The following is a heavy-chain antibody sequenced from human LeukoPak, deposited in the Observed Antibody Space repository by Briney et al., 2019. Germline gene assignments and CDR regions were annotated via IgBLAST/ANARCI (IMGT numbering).Heavy chain of an antibody. CDR3: AKGGLWIFGVVTTHFDY. Sequence: GGSLRLSCAASGFTVNSNYMSWVRQAPGKGLEWVSVTYAGGTSYYADSVKGRFTISRDNSKNTLYLQMNSLRAEDTAVYYCAKGGLWIFGVVTTHFDYWGQGTLVTVSS. CDR2: TYAGGTS. CDR1: GFTVNSNY. J-gene: IGHJ4*02. D-gene: IGHD3-3*01. V-gene: IGHV3-53*05.